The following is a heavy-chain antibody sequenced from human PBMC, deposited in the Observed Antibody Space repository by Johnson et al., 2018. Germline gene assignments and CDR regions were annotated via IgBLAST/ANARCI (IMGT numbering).Heavy chain of an antibody. CDR2: ILPFFGTT. Sequence: VQLVESGAEVKKPGSSVKVSCKTSGGTFSSYVINWVRQAPGQGLEWMGGILPFFGTTKYAQKFQGRVTILADESTSTAYMELHSLTSEDTAVYYCAREQDIVVERAGRHYYYGMDVWGQGTAVTVSS. CDR1: GGTFSSYV. D-gene: IGHD2-2*01. J-gene: IGHJ6*02. V-gene: IGHV1-69*01. CDR3: AREQDIVVERAGRHYYYGMDV.